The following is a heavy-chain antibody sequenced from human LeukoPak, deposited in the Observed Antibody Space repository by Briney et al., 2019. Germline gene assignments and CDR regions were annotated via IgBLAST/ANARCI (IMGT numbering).Heavy chain of an antibody. CDR2: IDHNTGDT. CDR3: ARDAPHQRFDY. Sequence: ASVKVSCKASGYTFIDYWIHWVRQAPGQGLEWMGKIDHNTGDTTSAQKFQGRVTMTRDTSISTVYLDLSGLGSDDTAVYYCARDAPHQRFDYWGQGTLVTVSS. J-gene: IGHJ4*02. CDR1: GYTFIDYW. V-gene: IGHV1-2*02.